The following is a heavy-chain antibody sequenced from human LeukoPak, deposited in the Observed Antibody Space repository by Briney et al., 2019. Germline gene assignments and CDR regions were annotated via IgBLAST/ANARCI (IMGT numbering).Heavy chain of an antibody. CDR1: GFTFSDYY. CDR3: ARDPPAPFVYGGTYPPDAFDI. V-gene: IGHV3-11*04. CDR2: ISSSGSII. J-gene: IGHJ3*02. Sequence: PGGSLRLSCAASGFTFSDYYMSWIRQAPGKGLEWVSYISSSGSIIYYADSVKGRFTISRNNAKNSLDLQMNSLRDEDTAVYYCARDPPAPFVYGGTYPPDAFDIWGQGAMVTVSS. D-gene: IGHD1-26*01.